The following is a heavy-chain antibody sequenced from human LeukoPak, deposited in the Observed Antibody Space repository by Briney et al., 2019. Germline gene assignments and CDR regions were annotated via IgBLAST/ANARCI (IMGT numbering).Heavy chain of an antibody. V-gene: IGHV3-20*04. Sequence: GGSLRLSCAASGFTFDDYGMSWVRQAPGKGLEWVSGINWNGGNTGYADSVKGRFTISRDNAKNSLYLQMNSLRAEDTALYYCARGLDSSGWHYFDYWGQGTLVTVSS. D-gene: IGHD6-19*01. J-gene: IGHJ4*02. CDR2: INWNGGNT. CDR3: ARGLDSSGWHYFDY. CDR1: GFTFDDYG.